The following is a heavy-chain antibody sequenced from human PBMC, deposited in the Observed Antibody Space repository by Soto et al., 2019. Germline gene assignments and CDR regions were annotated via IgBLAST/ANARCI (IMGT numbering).Heavy chain of an antibody. D-gene: IGHD1-7*01. CDR1: GYTFTAYY. CDR2: INPNSGDT. Sequence: QVQLVQSGAEVKKSGASVKVSCKASGYTFTAYYMHWVRQAPGQGLEWMGWINPNSGDTNYAQKFQDRVTMTRDTSISTAYMEPSRLRSDDTAVYYCARTTGTTSRFDYWGQGTLVTVSS. V-gene: IGHV1-2*02. J-gene: IGHJ4*02. CDR3: ARTTGTTSRFDY.